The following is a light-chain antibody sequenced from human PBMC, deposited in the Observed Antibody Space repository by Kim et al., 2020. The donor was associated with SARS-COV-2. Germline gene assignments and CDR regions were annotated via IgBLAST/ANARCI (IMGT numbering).Light chain of an antibody. V-gene: IGLV1-40*01. CDR3: QSYDSSLSDSV. CDR2: GNS. Sequence: RVTSSCTGSSSNIGAGYDVHWYQHLPGTAPKLLIYGNSNRPSGVPDRFSGSKSGTSASLAITGLQAEDEADYYCQSYDSSLSDSVFGGGTQLTVL. J-gene: IGLJ2*01. CDR1: SSNIGAGYD.